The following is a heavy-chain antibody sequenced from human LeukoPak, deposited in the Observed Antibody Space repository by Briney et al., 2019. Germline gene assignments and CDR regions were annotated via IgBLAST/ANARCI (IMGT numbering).Heavy chain of an antibody. CDR1: GGSISTSSSYY. J-gene: IGHJ5*02. CDR3: ARGRAA. Sequence: KPSETLSLTCIVSGGSISTSSSYYWGWIRQPPGKGLEWIGEINHSGSTNYNPSLKSRVTISVDTSKNQFSLKLSSVTAADTAVYYCARGRAAWGQGTLVTVSS. CDR2: INHSGST. V-gene: IGHV4-39*07.